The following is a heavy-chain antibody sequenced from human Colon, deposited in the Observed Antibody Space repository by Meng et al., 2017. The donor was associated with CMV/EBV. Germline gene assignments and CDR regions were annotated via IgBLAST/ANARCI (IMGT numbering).Heavy chain of an antibody. J-gene: IGHJ4*02. Sequence: PAIVTPLHTFTHTRTSPLFSHGSSVVVEGWIRQTTGKALEWVALIYSDDNKRYSLSLKGSLTITNDTSKNQVVLTLTNMDPVDTATYYSAHRRSRTYSFDYWGQGTLVTVSS. CDR1: LFSHGSSVVV. V-gene: IGHV2-5*02. CDR2: IYSDDNK. D-gene: IGHD5-12*01. CDR3: AHRRSRTYSFDY.